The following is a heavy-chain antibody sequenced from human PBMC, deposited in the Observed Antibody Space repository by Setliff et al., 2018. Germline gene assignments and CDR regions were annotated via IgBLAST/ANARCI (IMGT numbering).Heavy chain of an antibody. Sequence: PSETLSLTCTVSGGSISTYYWSWIRQTPVKGLEWIGYVYYSGTTNYNPLFKSRVTISVDRPKNQFSPKLSSVTAADTGVYYCARDSALHSYHYDSSGYLDYWGQGALVTVSS. D-gene: IGHD3-22*01. J-gene: IGHJ4*02. CDR1: GGSISTYY. V-gene: IGHV4-59*01. CDR2: VYYSGTT. CDR3: ARDSALHSYHYDSSGYLDY.